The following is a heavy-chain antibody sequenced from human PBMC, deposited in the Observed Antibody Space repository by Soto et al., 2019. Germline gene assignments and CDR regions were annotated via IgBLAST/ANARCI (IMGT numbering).Heavy chain of an antibody. Sequence: GESLKISCKGSGYSFTSYWIGWVRQMPGRGLEWMGIIYCGDSDTRYSPSLQGQVTISADTSISTAYLQWSSLKASDTAMYYCARYKGSGSYQYYYYYYMDVWGKGTTVTVSS. CDR1: GYSFTSYW. D-gene: IGHD3-10*01. J-gene: IGHJ6*03. CDR2: IYCGDSDT. V-gene: IGHV5-51*01. CDR3: ARYKGSGSYQYYYYYYMDV.